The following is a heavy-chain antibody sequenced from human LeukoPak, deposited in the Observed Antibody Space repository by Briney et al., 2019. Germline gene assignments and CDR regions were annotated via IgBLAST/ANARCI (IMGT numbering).Heavy chain of an antibody. CDR3: ARVYGSGSPRRPTFDY. D-gene: IGHD3-10*01. CDR1: GFTFSSYG. CDR2: ISGSGGST. V-gene: IGHV3-23*01. Sequence: GGSLRLSCAASGFTFSSYGMSWVRQAPGKGLEWVSAISGSGGSTYYADSVKGRFTISRDNSKNTLYLQMNSLRSDDTAVYYCARVYGSGSPRRPTFDYWGQGTLVTVSS. J-gene: IGHJ4*02.